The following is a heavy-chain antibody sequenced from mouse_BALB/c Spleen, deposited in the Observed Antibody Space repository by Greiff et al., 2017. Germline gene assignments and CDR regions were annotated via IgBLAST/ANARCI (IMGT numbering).Heavy chain of an antibody. CDR2: ISYSGST. J-gene: IGHJ4*01. CDR1: GDSITSGY. CDR3: ARYNYDYDTGAMDY. Sequence: VQLQQSGPSLVKPSQTLSLTCSVTGDSITSGYWNWIRKFPGNKLEYMGYISYSGSTYYNPSLKSRISITRDTSKNQYYLQLNSVTTEDTATYYCARYNYDYDTGAMDYWGQGTSVTVSS. V-gene: IGHV3-8*02. D-gene: IGHD2-4*01.